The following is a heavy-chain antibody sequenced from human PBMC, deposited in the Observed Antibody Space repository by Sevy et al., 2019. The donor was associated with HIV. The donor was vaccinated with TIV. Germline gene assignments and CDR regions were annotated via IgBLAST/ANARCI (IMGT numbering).Heavy chain of an antibody. CDR3: ARDSLSWIQSLDN. CDR2: ISHSSGAV. CDR1: GFSFSRYN. J-gene: IGHJ4*02. Sequence: GGSLRLSCVASGFSFSRYNMNWVRQAPGKGLEWVSHISHSSGAVYYADSVKGRFTTSRDNAKNSLYLQMTSLRAEDTAVYYCARDSLSWIQSLDNWGQRTVVTVSS. V-gene: IGHV3-48*01. D-gene: IGHD5-18*01.